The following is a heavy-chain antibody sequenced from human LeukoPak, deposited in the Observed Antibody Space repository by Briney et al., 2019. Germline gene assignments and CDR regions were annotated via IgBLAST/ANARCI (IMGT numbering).Heavy chain of an antibody. CDR2: MNPNSGNT. J-gene: IGHJ4*02. CDR3: ATADNCSSTSCQGPFFDY. D-gene: IGHD2-2*01. V-gene: IGHV1-8*03. CDR1: GYTFTSYD. Sequence: GASVKVSCKASGYTFTSYDINWVRQATGQGLEWMGWMNPNSGNTGYAQKFQGRVIITRNTSISTAYMELSSLRSEDTAVYYCATADNCSSTSCQGPFFDYWGQGTLVTVSS.